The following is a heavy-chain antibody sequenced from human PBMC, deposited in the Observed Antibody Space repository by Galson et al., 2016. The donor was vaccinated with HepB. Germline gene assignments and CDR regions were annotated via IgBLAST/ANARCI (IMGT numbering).Heavy chain of an antibody. Sequence: SLRLSCAASGFTFSTYAMHWVRQAPGKGLEWVAVTSYDGSHKHYRDSVKGRLTISRDNSKNTLYLQMNSLRREDTAVYYCARPRRWPQYYYGLDVWGQGTTVTVSS. CDR3: ARPRRWPQYYYGLDV. CDR2: TSYDGSHK. D-gene: IGHD5-24*01. V-gene: IGHV3-30-3*01. CDR1: GFTFSTYA. J-gene: IGHJ6*02.